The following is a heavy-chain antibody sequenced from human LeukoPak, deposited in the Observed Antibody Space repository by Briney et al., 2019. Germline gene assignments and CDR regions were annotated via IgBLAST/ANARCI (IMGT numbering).Heavy chain of an antibody. V-gene: IGHV3-48*01. Sequence: RPGGSLRLSCAASGFTFSSYSMNWVRQAPGKGLEWVSYISSSSSTIYYADSVKGRFTISRDNAKNSLYLQMNSLRAEDTAVYYCARGLPYDSSGFALFQHWGQGTLVTVSS. CDR2: ISSSSSTI. D-gene: IGHD3-22*01. CDR1: GFTFSSYS. CDR3: ARGLPYDSSGFALFQH. J-gene: IGHJ1*01.